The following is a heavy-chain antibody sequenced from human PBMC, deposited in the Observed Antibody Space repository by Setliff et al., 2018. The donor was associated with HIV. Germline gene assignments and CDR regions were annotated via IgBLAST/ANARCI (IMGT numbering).Heavy chain of an antibody. V-gene: IGHV5-51*01. CDR1: GYSFTNYW. CDR2: IYPGDSDT. Sequence: PGASLKISCKGSGYSFTNYWIGWVRQMPGKGLEWMGIIYPGDSDTRYSPSFQGQVTISADKSISTAYLQWSSLKASDTAVYYCARLSGLYYYDSSGYYYGHYFDYWGQGTLVTVSS. J-gene: IGHJ4*02. D-gene: IGHD3-22*01. CDR3: ARLSGLYYYDSSGYYYGHYFDY.